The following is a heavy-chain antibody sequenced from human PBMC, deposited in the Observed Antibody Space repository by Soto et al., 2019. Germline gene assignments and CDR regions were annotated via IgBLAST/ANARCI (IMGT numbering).Heavy chain of an antibody. V-gene: IGHV1-18*01. J-gene: IGHJ5*02. Sequence: QVQLVQSGAEVKKPGASVKVSCKASGYTFTSYGISWVRQAPGQGLEWVGWISAYNGNTNYAQKLQGRVTMTTDTSTSPAYMELRSLRSDDTAVYYCASVFRGGGDSYETSNWFDPWGQGTLVTVSS. CDR3: ASVFRGGGDSYETSNWFDP. CDR2: ISAYNGNT. D-gene: IGHD2-21*02. CDR1: GYTFTSYG.